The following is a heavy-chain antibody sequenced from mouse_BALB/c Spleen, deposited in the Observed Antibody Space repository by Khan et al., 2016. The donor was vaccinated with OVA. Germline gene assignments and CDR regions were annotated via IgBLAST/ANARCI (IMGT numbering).Heavy chain of an antibody. CDR1: GYTFTDYY. Sequence: QVQLQQSGAELARPGASVKLSCKASGYTFTDYYINWVKQRTGQGLEWIGEISPGSGDTYYNEKFKGKATLTADKSSSTAYMQLSSLTSEASAGYCCARRSYFGYTFAYWGQGTLVTVSA. CDR2: ISPGSGDT. J-gene: IGHJ3*01. D-gene: IGHD1-2*01. CDR3: ARRSYFGYTFAY. V-gene: IGHV1-77*01.